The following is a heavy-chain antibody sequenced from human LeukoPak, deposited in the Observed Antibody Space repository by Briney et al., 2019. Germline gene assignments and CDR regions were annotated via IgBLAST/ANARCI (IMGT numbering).Heavy chain of an antibody. CDR2: IKQDGSEK. Sequence: GGSLRLSCAASGFTFSSYWMSWVLQAPGKGLEWVANIKQDGSEKYYVDSVKGRFTISRDNAKNSLYLQMNSLRAEDTAVYYCARKVPAASWAFDIWGQGTMVTVSS. V-gene: IGHV3-7*01. D-gene: IGHD2-2*01. J-gene: IGHJ3*02. CDR3: ARKVPAASWAFDI. CDR1: GFTFSSYW.